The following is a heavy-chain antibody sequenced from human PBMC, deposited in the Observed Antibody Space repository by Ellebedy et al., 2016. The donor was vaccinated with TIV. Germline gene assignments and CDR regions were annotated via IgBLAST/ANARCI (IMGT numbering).Heavy chain of an antibody. V-gene: IGHV1-46*01. CDR3: AREDSSISYLDY. CDR1: GYFFTNHY. Sequence: AASVKVSCKASGYFFTNHYLHWVRQAPGQGLDWVGIINLNDGSTSYAQKFHDRVTMARDTSTSTIYMELYSLRSEDTAIYFCAREDSSISYLDYWGPGTVLTVSS. J-gene: IGHJ4*02. CDR2: INLNDGST.